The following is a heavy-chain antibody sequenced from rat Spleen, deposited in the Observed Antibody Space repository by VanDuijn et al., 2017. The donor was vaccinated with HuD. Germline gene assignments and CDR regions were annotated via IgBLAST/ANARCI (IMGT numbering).Heavy chain of an antibody. CDR3: TRDRILRSTGFDY. J-gene: IGHJ2*01. V-gene: IGHV5-20*01. Sequence: EVQLVESGGGLVQPGRSLKLSCAASGFTFSDYYMAWVRQAPTKGLEWVASINYDGDSTYYRDSVKGRFTISRDNAKSSLYLQMDSLRSEDTATYYCTRDRILRSTGFDYWGQGVMVTVSS. CDR2: INYDGDST. CDR1: GFTFSDYY. D-gene: IGHD1-6*01.